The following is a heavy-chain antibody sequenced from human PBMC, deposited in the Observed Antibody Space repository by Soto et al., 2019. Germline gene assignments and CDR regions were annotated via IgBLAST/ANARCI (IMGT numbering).Heavy chain of an antibody. CDR3: ARDLEESGDVWTGVGLY. CDR2: ISAYNGET. V-gene: IGHV1-18*01. Sequence: QVQLVQSGAEVKKPGASVKVSCKASGYNFRSYGITWVRQAPGQGLEWLGWISAYNGETHSGQMLQGRVSLTIDIPTSTAYMELRSLRPDDTAVYYCARDLEESGDVWTGVGLYWGQGTRVTVSS. D-gene: IGHD3-3*01. J-gene: IGHJ4*02. CDR1: GYNFRSYG.